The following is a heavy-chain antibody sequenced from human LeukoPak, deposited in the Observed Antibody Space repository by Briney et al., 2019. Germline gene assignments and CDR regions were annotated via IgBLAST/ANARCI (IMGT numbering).Heavy chain of an antibody. CDR2: ISRSGVAT. CDR3: AKHSHDGSAPYYEVQLDY. J-gene: IGHJ4*02. V-gene: IGHV3-23*01. CDR1: GFTFTSFA. D-gene: IGHD3-22*01. Sequence: LSGGSLRLSCAASGFTFTSFAMSWVRQDPGKGLEWVSTISRSGVATYYANSVKGRFTISRDNSKNTVYLQMSSLRAEDTAMYYCAKHSHDGSAPYYEVQLDYWGQGTLVTVSS.